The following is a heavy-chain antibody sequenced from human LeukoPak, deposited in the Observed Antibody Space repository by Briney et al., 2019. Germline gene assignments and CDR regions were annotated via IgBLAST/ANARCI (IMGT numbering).Heavy chain of an antibody. CDR3: ARAEDSGSYRPFDY. Sequence: GASVKVSCKASGGTFSSYAISWVRQAPGQGLEWMGRIIPILGIANYAQKFQGRVTITADKSTSTAYMELSSLRSEDTAVYYCARAEDSGSYRPFDYWGQGTLVTVSS. CDR2: IIPILGIA. J-gene: IGHJ4*02. D-gene: IGHD1-26*01. V-gene: IGHV1-69*04. CDR1: GGTFSSYA.